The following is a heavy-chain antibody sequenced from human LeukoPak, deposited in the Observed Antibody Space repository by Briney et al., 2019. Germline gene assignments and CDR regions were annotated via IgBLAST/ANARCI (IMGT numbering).Heavy chain of an antibody. V-gene: IGHV3-23*01. D-gene: IGHD3-22*01. J-gene: IGHJ5*02. CDR3: AKDDSSGYYYGNWFDP. CDR2: ISGSGGST. CDR1: GLTFSSNA. Sequence: GWSLRLACAAAGLTFSSNAMSWVREAPGKGLEWVSAISGSGGSTYYADSVKGRFTISRDNSKNTLYLQMNSLRAEDTAVYYCAKDDSSGYYYGNWFDPWGQGTLVTVSS.